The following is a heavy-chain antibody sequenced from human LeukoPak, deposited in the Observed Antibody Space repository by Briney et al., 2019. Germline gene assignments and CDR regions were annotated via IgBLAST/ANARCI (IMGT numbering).Heavy chain of an antibody. Sequence: ASVKVSCKASGGTFSSYGISWVRQAPGQGLEWMGGIIPFFGRADYAQKFRGRVTITADKSTSTAYMDLTSLKSEDTAVYYCARSRAAAGTGWFDPWGQGTLVTVSS. CDR2: IIPFFGRA. CDR1: GGTFSSYG. D-gene: IGHD6-13*01. V-gene: IGHV1-69*06. J-gene: IGHJ5*02. CDR3: ARSRAAAGTGWFDP.